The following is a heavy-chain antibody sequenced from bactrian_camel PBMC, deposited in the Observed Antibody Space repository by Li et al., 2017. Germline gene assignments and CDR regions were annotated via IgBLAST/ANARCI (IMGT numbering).Heavy chain of an antibody. D-gene: IGHD3*01. CDR1: GFTFSSYW. J-gene: IGHJ4*01. V-gene: IGHV3S25*01. Sequence: QLVESGGGSVQVGGSLNLSCVASGFTFSSYWMFWVRQAPGKGLEWVSTINSGGSTTHYSGSVKGRSTISRDNAKNTVYLQMNNLKPEDTGMYYCAADPVSFLSETRMLMSAGYHYWGQGTQVTVS. CDR2: INSGGSTT. CDR3: AADPVSFLSETRMLMSAGYHY.